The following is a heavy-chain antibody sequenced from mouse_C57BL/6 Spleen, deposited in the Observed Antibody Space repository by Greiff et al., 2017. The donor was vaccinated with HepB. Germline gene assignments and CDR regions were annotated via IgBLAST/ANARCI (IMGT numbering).Heavy chain of an antibody. CDR3: ARNREYFDY. CDR1: GFTFTDYY. J-gene: IGHJ2*01. V-gene: IGHV7-3*01. CDR2: IRHKANGYTT. Sequence: EVQVVESGGGLVQPGGSLSLSCAASGFTFTDYYMSWVRLPPGKALEWLGIIRHKANGYTTEYSAYVKGRFTISRDNSTSILYLQINALTAEDSATYYCARNREYFDYWGTGTTLTVSS.